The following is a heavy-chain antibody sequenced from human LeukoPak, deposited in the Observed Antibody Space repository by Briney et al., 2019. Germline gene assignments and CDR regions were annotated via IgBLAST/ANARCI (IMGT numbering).Heavy chain of an antibody. D-gene: IGHD2-2*01. V-gene: IGHV3-21*01. CDR1: GFTFSSYS. J-gene: IGHJ4*02. CDR2: ISSSSSYI. CDR3: ARVLRYYSSTSCFDY. Sequence: PGGSLRLSCAASGFTFSSYSMNWVRQAPGKGLEWVSSISSSSSYIYYADSVKGRFTISRDNAKNSLYLQMNSLRAEDTAVYYCARVLRYYSSTSCFDYWGQGTLVTVSS.